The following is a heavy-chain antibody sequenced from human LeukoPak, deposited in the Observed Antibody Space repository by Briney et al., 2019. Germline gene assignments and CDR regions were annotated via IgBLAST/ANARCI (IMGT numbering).Heavy chain of an antibody. CDR1: GGSISSSSYY. Sequence: SETLSLTCTVSGGSISSSSYYWGWIRQPPGKGLEWIGYIYYSGSTNYNPSLKSRVTISVDTSKNQFSLKLSSVTAADTAVYYCARGAYGFDYWGQGTLVTVSS. CDR2: IYYSGST. D-gene: IGHD4-17*01. CDR3: ARGAYGFDY. J-gene: IGHJ4*02. V-gene: IGHV4-61*05.